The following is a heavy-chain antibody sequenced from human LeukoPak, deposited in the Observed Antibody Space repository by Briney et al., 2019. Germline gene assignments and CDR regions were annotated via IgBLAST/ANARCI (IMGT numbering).Heavy chain of an antibody. D-gene: IGHD5-12*01. J-gene: IGHJ4*02. CDR3: SCGYDLDY. CDR2: IKSKTDGGTT. Sequence: GGSLRLSCAASGFTVSSKYMSWVRQAPGKGLEWVGRIKSKTDGGTTDYAAPVKGRFTISRDDSKNTLYLQMNSLKTEDTAVYYCSCGYDLDYWGQGTLVTVSS. CDR1: GFTVSSKY. V-gene: IGHV3-15*01.